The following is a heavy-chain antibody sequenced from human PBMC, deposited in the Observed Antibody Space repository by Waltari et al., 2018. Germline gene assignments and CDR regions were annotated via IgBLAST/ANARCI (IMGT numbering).Heavy chain of an antibody. J-gene: IGHJ4*02. V-gene: IGHV3-53*02. Sequence: EVQLVETGGDLIQPGGSLRLSCAVSGFTVSSSYMNWVRQAPGKGLEWVSTIYSNGNTYYAHSVNGRITISTDTAKNTLYLQMNSLRDEDTAIYYCARMGRESYYYFDYWGQGTLVTVST. CDR1: GFTVSSSY. CDR3: ARMGRESYYYFDY. CDR2: IYSNGNT. D-gene: IGHD1-26*01.